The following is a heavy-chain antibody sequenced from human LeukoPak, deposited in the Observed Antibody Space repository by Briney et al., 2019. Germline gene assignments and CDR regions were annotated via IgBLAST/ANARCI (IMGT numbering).Heavy chain of an antibody. Sequence: PGGSLRLSCAASGFTFSSYSMNWVRQAPGKGLEWVSSISSSSSYIYYADSVKGRFTISRDNAKNSLYLQMNSLRAEDTAVYYCARLITGRERLDPWGQGTLVTVSS. V-gene: IGHV3-21*01. CDR1: GFTFSSYS. D-gene: IGHD1-20*01. CDR3: ARLITGRERLDP. CDR2: ISSSSSYI. J-gene: IGHJ5*02.